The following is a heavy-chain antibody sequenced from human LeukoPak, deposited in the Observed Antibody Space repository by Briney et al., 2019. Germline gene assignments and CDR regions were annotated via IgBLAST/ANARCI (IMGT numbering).Heavy chain of an antibody. V-gene: IGHV4-59*08. D-gene: IGHD6-19*01. CDR1: GGSISSYY. Sequence: SETLSLTCTVSGGSISSYYWSWIRQPPGKGREWIGYMSYSGSNNYNPSLKSRVTISVDTSKNQFSLKLSSVTAADTAVYYCARNGGWYVFDYWGQGTLVTVSS. CDR2: MSYSGSN. J-gene: IGHJ4*02. CDR3: ARNGGWYVFDY.